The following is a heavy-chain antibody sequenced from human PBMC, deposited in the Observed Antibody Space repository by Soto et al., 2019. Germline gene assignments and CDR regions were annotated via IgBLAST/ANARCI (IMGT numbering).Heavy chain of an antibody. J-gene: IGHJ4*02. CDR1: GFTFSSYA. CDR3: ARHLGPPLPLASIDY. Sequence: GGSLRLSCAASGFTFSSYAMHWVRQAPGKGLEWVAVISYDGSNKYYADSVKGRFTISRDNSKNTLYLQMNSLRAEDTAVYYCARHLGPPLPLASIDYWGQGTLVTVSS. CDR2: ISYDGSNK. D-gene: IGHD2-15*01. V-gene: IGHV3-30-3*01.